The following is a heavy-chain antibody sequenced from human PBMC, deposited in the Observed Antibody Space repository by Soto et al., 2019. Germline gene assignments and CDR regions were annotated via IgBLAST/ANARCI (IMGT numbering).Heavy chain of an antibody. CDR2: IVLGNGNT. Sequence: SVKVSCKASGFTFSSSAVQWVRQARGQRLEWIGWIVLGNGNTNYAQKFQERVTITRDMSTSTAYMELSSLRSEDTAVYYCARASNYYDSSGYGYWGQGTLVTVSS. V-gene: IGHV1-58*01. J-gene: IGHJ4*02. CDR1: GFTFSSSA. D-gene: IGHD3-22*01. CDR3: ARASNYYDSSGYGY.